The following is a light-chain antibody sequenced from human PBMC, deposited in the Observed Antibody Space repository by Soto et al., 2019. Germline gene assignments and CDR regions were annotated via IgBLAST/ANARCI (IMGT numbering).Light chain of an antibody. J-gene: IGLJ1*01. CDR2: EVS. CDR3: SSYAGSNNLV. CDR1: SSDVGGYNY. V-gene: IGLV2-8*01. Sequence: QSVLTQPPSASGSPGQSVTISCTGTSSDVGGYNYVSWYQQHPGKAPKLMIYEVSKRPSGVPDRFSGSKSGKTASLTVSGLQAEDEADYYCSSYAGSNNLVFGTGTKV.